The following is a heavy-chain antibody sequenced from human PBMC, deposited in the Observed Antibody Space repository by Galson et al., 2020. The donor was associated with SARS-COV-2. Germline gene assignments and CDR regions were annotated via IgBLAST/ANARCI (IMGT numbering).Heavy chain of an antibody. V-gene: IGHV1-18*04. CDR1: GYTFTSYG. CDR3: ARGFITMVRGAAQYYYYYGMDV. D-gene: IGHD3-10*01. Sequence: GASVKVSCKASGYTFTSYGISWVRQAPGQGLEWMGWISAYNGNTNYAQKLQGRVTMTTDTSTSTAYMELRSLRSDDTAVYYCARGFITMVRGAAQYYYYYGMDVWGQGTTVTVSS. CDR2: ISAYNGNT. J-gene: IGHJ6*02.